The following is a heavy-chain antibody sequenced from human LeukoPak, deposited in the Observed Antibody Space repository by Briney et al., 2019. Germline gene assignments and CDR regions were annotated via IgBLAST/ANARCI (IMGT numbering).Heavy chain of an antibody. Sequence: GASVKVSCKASGYTFTGYYMHWVRQAPGQGLEWMGWINPNSGGTNYAQKFQGRVTMTRDTSISTAYMELSRLRSDDTAVYYCAREHRYCSSTSCFDESAFDPWGQGTLVTVSS. CDR3: AREHRYCSSTSCFDESAFDP. CDR1: GYTFTGYY. J-gene: IGHJ5*02. D-gene: IGHD2-2*01. V-gene: IGHV1-2*02. CDR2: INPNSGGT.